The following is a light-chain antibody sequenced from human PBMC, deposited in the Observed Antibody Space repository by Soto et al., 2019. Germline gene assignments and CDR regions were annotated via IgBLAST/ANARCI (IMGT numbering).Light chain of an antibody. CDR3: SSYTSSIPYV. CDR2: EVS. V-gene: IGLV2-14*01. J-gene: IGLJ1*01. Sequence: QSALTLPASVSGSPGQSITISCTGTSSDVGGYNYVSWYQQHPGKAPKLMIYEVSNRPSGVSNRFSGSKSGNTASLTISGLQAEDEADYYCSSYTSSIPYVFGTGTKVTVL. CDR1: SSDVGGYNY.